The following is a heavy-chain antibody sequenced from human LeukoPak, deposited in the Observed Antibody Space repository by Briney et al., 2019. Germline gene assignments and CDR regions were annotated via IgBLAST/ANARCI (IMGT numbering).Heavy chain of an antibody. CDR2: INHSGST. Sequence: PSETLSLTCAVYGGSFSGYYWSWIRQPPGKGLEWIGEINHSGSTNYNPSLKSRVTISVDTSKNQFSLQLNSVTPEDTAVYYCARGRPAFYGMDVWGQGTTVTVS. CDR3: ARGRPAFYGMDV. D-gene: IGHD3-3*02. CDR1: GGSFSGYY. J-gene: IGHJ6*02. V-gene: IGHV4-34*01.